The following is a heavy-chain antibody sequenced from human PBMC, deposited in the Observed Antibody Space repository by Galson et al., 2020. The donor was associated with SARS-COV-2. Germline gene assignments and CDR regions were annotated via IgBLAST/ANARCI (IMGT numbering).Heavy chain of an antibody. CDR3: VRSYSSSWYSPTYYYGLDL. CDR1: GGSITSGSYY. D-gene: IGHD6-13*01. Sequence: SETLSLTCTVSGGSITSGSYYWGWIRQSPGRGLEWIGSIYHSGGTNYNPSFKSRVTISVDTSKNQFSLKLTSVTAADSALYFCVRSYSSSWYSPTYYYGLDLCGQGTTVTVFS. V-gene: IGHV4-39*07. J-gene: IGHJ6*02. CDR2: IYHSGGT.